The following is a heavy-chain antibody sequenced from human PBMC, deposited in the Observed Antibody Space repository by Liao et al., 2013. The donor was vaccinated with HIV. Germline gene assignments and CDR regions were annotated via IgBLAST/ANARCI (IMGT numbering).Heavy chain of an antibody. CDR2: LSSNGNT. CDR1: GGSISDYY. Sequence: QVQLQESGPGLVRPSETLSLTCTVSGGSISDYYWSWIRQPAAKGLEWIGRLSSNGNTKYNPALQSRVTMSVDTSKNQISLTLNSVTTADTALYYCAREIRDGYSPTSFDIWGRGQWSPSL. J-gene: IGHJ3*02. CDR3: AREIRDGYSPTSFDI. D-gene: IGHD5-24*01. V-gene: IGHV4-4*07.